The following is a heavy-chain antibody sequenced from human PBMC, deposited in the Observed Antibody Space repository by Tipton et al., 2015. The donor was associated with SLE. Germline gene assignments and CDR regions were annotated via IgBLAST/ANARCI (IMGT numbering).Heavy chain of an antibody. Sequence: TLSLTCTVSGGSISSYYWSWIRQPPGKGLEWIGSIYYSGNTYYNPSLESRLSISVDTSENRLSLQVRSVTAADTAVYYCVRELDTFEIWGPGAVVTVSS. J-gene: IGHJ3*02. CDR3: VRELDTFEI. V-gene: IGHV4-59*12. CDR1: GGSISSYY. CDR2: IYYSGNT.